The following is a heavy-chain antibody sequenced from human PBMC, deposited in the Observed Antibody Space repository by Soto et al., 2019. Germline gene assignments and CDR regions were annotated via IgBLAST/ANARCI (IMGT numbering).Heavy chain of an antibody. CDR2: INAHSGGT. Sequence: ASVKVSCKASGFSFTGYYIHWLRQAPGQGLEWMGWINAHSGGTEYAQKFQGRVTLTRDTSIATAYPTLTSLTSDDTALYYCAKDLTRQLAYWLDPWGQGTQVTVSS. CDR3: AKDLTRQLAYWLDP. D-gene: IGHD6-6*01. V-gene: IGHV1-2*02. J-gene: IGHJ5*02. CDR1: GFSFTGYY.